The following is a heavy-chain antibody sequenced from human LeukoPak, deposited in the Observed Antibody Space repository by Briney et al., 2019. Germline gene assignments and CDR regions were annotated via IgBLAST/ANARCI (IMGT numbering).Heavy chain of an antibody. CDR3: AKDRLFIAVAGTSDY. CDR1: GFTFSSYS. D-gene: IGHD6-19*01. Sequence: GGSLRLSCAASGFTFSSYSMNWVRQAPGKGLEWVSYISSSSSTIYYADSVKGRFTISRDNAKNSLYLQMNSLRAEDTAVYYRAKDRLFIAVAGTSDYWGQGTLVTVSS. J-gene: IGHJ4*02. CDR2: ISSSSSTI. V-gene: IGHV3-48*01.